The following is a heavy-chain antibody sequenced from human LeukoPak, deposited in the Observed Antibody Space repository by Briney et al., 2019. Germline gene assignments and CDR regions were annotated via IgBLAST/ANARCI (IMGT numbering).Heavy chain of an antibody. J-gene: IGHJ6*02. CDR2: IYYNGST. CDR3: ARRKITLYYYYGMDV. CDR1: GGSISSSSYY. V-gene: IGHV4-39*01. D-gene: IGHD1-14*01. Sequence: SETLSLTCTVSGGSISSSSYYWGWIRQPPGKGLEWIGSIYYNGSTYYNPSLKSRVTISVDTSKNQFSLKLSSVTAADTAVYYCARRKITLYYYYGMDVWGQGTTVTVSS.